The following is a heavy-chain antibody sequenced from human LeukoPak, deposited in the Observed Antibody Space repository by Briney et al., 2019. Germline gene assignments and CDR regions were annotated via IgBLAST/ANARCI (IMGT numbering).Heavy chain of an antibody. CDR3: AELGITMIGGV. V-gene: IGHV3-7*01. CDR2: MNEYGSEI. Sequence: GGSLRLSCSASGFIFRDFSMSWVRQAPGKGLEWVAKMNEYGSEIFYVDSVKGRFTISRDNGKNSLYLQMNRLRAEDTAVYYCAELGITMIGGVWGKGTTVTISS. J-gene: IGHJ6*04. CDR1: GFIFRDFS. D-gene: IGHD3-10*02.